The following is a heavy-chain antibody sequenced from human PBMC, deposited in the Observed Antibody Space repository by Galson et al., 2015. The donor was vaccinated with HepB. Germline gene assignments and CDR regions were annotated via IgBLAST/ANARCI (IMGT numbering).Heavy chain of an antibody. CDR3: ARDDYSNYGGYGMDV. D-gene: IGHD4-11*01. V-gene: IGHV1-69*13. CDR1: GGTFSSYA. J-gene: IGHJ6*02. CDR2: IIPIFGIA. Sequence: SVKVSCKASGGTFSSYAISWVRQAPGQGLEWMGGIIPIFGIANYAQKFQGRVTITADESSSTAYMELSSLRSEDTAVYYCARDDYSNYGGYGMDVWGQGTTVTVSS.